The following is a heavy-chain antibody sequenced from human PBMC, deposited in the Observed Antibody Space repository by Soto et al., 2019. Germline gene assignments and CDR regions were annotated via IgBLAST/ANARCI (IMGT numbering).Heavy chain of an antibody. CDR2: ISGSGGST. V-gene: IGHV3-23*01. J-gene: IGHJ6*02. Sequence: GGSLRLSCAASGFTFSSYAMSWVRQAPGKGLEWVSAISGSGGSTYYADSVKGRFTISRDNSKNTLYLQMNSLRAEDTAVYYCAKDPAVADILVVYYYYGMDVWGQGTTVTVSS. D-gene: IGHD6-19*01. CDR3: AKDPAVADILVVYYYYGMDV. CDR1: GFTFSSYA.